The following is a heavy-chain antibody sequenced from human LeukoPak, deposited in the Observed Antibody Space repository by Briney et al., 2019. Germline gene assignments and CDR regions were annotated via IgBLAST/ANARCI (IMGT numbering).Heavy chain of an antibody. D-gene: IGHD4-17*01. Sequence: GGSLRLSCAASGFTLSTYSMNWVRQAPGKGLEWVSYISTSSSYIYYADSVKGRFTVSRENAKNSLYLQMNSLRAEDTAVYYCARGGGDYVYFDYWGQGTLVSVSS. V-gene: IGHV3-21*01. CDR3: ARGGGDYVYFDY. CDR1: GFTLSTYS. CDR2: ISTSSSYI. J-gene: IGHJ4*02.